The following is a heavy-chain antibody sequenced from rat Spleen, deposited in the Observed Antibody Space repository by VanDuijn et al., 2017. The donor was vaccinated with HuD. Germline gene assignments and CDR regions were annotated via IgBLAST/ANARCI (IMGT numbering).Heavy chain of an antibody. CDR3: ARRHYGYTDYFDY. J-gene: IGHJ2*01. Sequence: EVQLVESGGGLVQPGRSLKLSCAASGFTFSDYGMAWVRQAPTKGLEWFATISYGDGSGHSSTYYRDSVKGRFTISRDNAKSTLSLQLDSLRSEDTATYYCARRHYGYTDYFDYWGQGVMVTVSS. D-gene: IGHD1-9*01. CDR1: GFTFSDYG. CDR2: ISYGDGSGHSST. V-gene: IGHV5-29*01.